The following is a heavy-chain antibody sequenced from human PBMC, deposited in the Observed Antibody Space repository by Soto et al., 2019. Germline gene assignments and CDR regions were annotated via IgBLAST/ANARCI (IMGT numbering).Heavy chain of an antibody. J-gene: IGHJ5*02. V-gene: IGHV4-31*03. D-gene: IGHD2-2*01. CDR2: IYYSEST. CDR3: ARTGAIVPATLNWFDP. CDR1: GGSISSGGYY. Sequence: QVQLQESGPGLVKPSQTLSLTCTVSGGSISSGGYYWNWIRQHPGKGLEWIGDIYYSESTYHNPSLKRRVAISVDTSKNQFSLKLNSVTAAYTAVYYCARTGAIVPATLNWFDPWGQGTLVPVSS.